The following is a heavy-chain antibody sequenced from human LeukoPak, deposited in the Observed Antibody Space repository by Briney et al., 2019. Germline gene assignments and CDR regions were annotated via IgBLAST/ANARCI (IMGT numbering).Heavy chain of an antibody. D-gene: IGHD4-17*01. V-gene: IGHV3-33*01. Sequence: GGSLRLSCVASGFTFSPYGMHWARQAPGKGLEWVAAIWNDGTHHYYADSLKGRFTISRDNFKSTLYLDMDSLSAEAAAFYFCARDPAPYADSFDLWGQGTLVTVSS. CDR3: ARDPAPYADSFDL. J-gene: IGHJ4*02. CDR1: GFTFSPYG. CDR2: IWNDGTHH.